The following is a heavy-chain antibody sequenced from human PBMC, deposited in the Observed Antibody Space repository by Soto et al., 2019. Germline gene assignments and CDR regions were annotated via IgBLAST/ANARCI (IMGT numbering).Heavy chain of an antibody. J-gene: IGHJ3*02. V-gene: IGHV5-51*01. Sequence: PGESLKISCKGSGYSFTSYWIGWVRQMPGKGLEWMGIIYPGDSDTRYSPSFQGQVTISADKSISTAYLQWSSLKASDTAMYYCAVKVCSGGSCYYGPFDIWGQGTMVTVSS. CDR3: AVKVCSGGSCYYGPFDI. CDR1: GYSFTSYW. D-gene: IGHD2-15*01. CDR2: IYPGDSDT.